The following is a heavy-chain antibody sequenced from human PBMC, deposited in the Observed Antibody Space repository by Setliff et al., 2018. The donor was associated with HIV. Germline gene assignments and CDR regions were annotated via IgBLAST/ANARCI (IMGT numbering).Heavy chain of an antibody. V-gene: IGHV3-15*01. CDR2: IKSKGDGGTT. CDR3: SADVPEVSSPIDY. D-gene: IGHD2-8*01. CDR1: GFTFRNAW. Sequence: PGGSLRLSCGASGFTFRNAWMIWVRQAPGRGLECVGRIKSKGDGGTTDFVAPVKGRFTISRDDSKNTLYLQMDSLRTEDTAVYYCSADVPEVSSPIDYWGHGTMVTVSS. J-gene: IGHJ4*03.